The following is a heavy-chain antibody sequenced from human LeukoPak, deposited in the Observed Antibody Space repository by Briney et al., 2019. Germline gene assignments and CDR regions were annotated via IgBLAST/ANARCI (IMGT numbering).Heavy chain of an antibody. J-gene: IGHJ4*02. Sequence: GGSLRLSCAASGFTVSNFYMSWVRQAPGKGLEWVSVIYGGGVTYYADSVKGRFTISRDNSKNTLWLQMNSLRDEDTAVYYCARASVAGPSEFEYWGQGTLVAVSS. CDR1: GFTVSNFY. V-gene: IGHV3-66*01. CDR2: IYGGGVT. CDR3: ARASVAGPSEFEY. D-gene: IGHD6-19*01.